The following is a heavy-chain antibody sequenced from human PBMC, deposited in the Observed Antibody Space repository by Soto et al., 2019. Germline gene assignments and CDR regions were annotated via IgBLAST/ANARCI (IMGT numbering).Heavy chain of an antibody. CDR3: AREGASSYASRHFDN. CDR1: GGSMFSYY. CDR2: IYGSGGT. V-gene: IGHV4-4*07. Sequence: QVQLQESGPGLVKASETLSLTCTVSGGSMFSYYWSWIRQPAGKGLEWIARIYGSGGTNYNPSLKSRVTTSLDTSKNKFSLRLTSVTAADTAVYYCAREGASSYASRHFDNWGPGTLVTVSS. D-gene: IGHD3-16*01. J-gene: IGHJ4*02.